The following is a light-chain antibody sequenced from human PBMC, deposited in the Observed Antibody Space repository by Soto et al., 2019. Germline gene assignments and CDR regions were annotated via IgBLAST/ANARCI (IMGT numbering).Light chain of an antibody. V-gene: IGKV3-20*01. CDR2: GAS. Sequence: EIVLTQSPGTLSLSPGEGATLSCRASQSVSSSLAWYQQKRGQAPRLLIHGASSRATGIPDRFSGSGSGTDFTLTISRLEPEDFAVYYCQQYGGSPRTFGQGTKVVVK. CDR1: QSVSSS. CDR3: QQYGGSPRT. J-gene: IGKJ1*01.